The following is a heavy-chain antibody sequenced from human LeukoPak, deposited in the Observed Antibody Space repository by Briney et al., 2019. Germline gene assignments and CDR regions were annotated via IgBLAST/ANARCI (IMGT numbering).Heavy chain of an antibody. CDR2: ISGSGGST. D-gene: IGHD3-22*01. J-gene: IGHJ4*02. CDR1: GFTFSSYA. Sequence: GGSLRLSCAASGFTFSSYAMSWVRQAPGKGLEWVSAISGSGGSTYYADSVKGRFTISRDNSKNTLYLQMNSLRAEDTAVYYCAKDMGYYDSSGYQDYWSQGTLVTVSS. CDR3: AKDMGYYDSSGYQDY. V-gene: IGHV3-23*01.